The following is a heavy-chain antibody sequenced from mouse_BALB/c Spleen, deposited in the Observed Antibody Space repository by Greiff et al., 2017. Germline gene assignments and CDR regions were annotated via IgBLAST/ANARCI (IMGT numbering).Heavy chain of an antibody. J-gene: IGHJ3*01. Sequence: EVKVVESGGGLVQPGGSLKLSCAASGFTFSSYGMSWVRQTPDKRLELVATINSNGGSTYYPDSVKGRFTISRDNAKNTLYLQMSSLKSEDTAMYYCARFYYRYDGAWFAYWGQGTLVTVSA. CDR1: GFTFSSYG. V-gene: IGHV5-6-3*01. CDR2: INSNGGST. CDR3: ARFYYRYDGAWFAY. D-gene: IGHD2-14*01.